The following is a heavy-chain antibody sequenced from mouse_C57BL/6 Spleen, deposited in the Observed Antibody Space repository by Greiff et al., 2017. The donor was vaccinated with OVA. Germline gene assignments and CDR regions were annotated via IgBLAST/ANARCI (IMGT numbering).Heavy chain of an antibody. CDR1: GYTFTSYW. D-gene: IGHD3-2*02. Sequence: HVQLQQPGAELVKPGASVKMSCKASGYTFTSYWITWVKQRPGQGLEWIGDIYPGSGSTNYNEQLKSKATLTVDTSSSTAYMQLSSLTSEDSAVYYCAIKGVPRELRLNWYFDVWGTGTTVTVSS. CDR2: IYPGSGST. CDR3: AIKGVPRELRLNWYFDV. V-gene: IGHV1-55*01. J-gene: IGHJ1*03.